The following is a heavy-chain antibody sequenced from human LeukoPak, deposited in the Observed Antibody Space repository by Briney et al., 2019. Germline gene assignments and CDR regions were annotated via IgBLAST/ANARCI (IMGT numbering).Heavy chain of an antibody. V-gene: IGHV4-59*01. Sequence: SETLFLTCSGSGGSISSYYWSWIRQPPGKGLEWIGYFYYSGSTNYNPSLKSRVTISADTSQNQFSLNLSSVTAADTAVYYCASRKRGNDYWGQGTLLTVSS. CDR3: ASRKRGNDY. J-gene: IGHJ4*02. D-gene: IGHD7-27*01. CDR1: GGSISSYY. CDR2: FYYSGST.